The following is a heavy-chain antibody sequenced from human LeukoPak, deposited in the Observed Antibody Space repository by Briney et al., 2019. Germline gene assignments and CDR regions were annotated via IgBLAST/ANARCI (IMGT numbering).Heavy chain of an antibody. V-gene: IGHV1-69*01. CDR3: ARCGYSYGSFDY. D-gene: IGHD5-18*01. CDR2: IIPIFGTA. CDR1: GGTFSSYA. Sequence: SVKVSCKASGGTFSSYAISWVRQAPGQGLEWMGGIIPIFGTANYAQKFLGRVTITADESTSTAYMELSSLRSEDTAVYYCARCGYSYGSFDYWGQGTLVTVSS. J-gene: IGHJ4*02.